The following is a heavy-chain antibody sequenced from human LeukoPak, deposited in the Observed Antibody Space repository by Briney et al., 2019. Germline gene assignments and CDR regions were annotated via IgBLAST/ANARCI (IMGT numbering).Heavy chain of an antibody. CDR2: ISSSSSYI. J-gene: IGHJ4*02. CDR1: GFTFRSSW. Sequence: PGGSLRLSCAASGFTFRSSWMHWVRQAPGKGLEWVSSISSSSSYIYYADSVKGRFTISRDNAKNSLYLQMNSLRAEDTAVYYCARAQLRFGESPTLDYWGQGTLVTVSS. D-gene: IGHD3-10*01. V-gene: IGHV3-21*01. CDR3: ARAQLRFGESPTLDY.